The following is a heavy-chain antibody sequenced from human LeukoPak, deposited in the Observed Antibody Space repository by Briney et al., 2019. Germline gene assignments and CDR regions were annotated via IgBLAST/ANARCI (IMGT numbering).Heavy chain of an antibody. J-gene: IGHJ4*02. CDR1: GYTFTGYY. CDR3: AREVRLVGATLFDY. V-gene: IGHV1-2*06. D-gene: IGHD1-26*01. CDR2: INPNSGGT. Sequence: ASVKVSCKASGYTFTGYYMHWVRQAPGQGLEWMGQINPNSGGTNYAQKFQGRVTMTRDTSISTAYMELSRLRSDDTAVYYCAREVRLVGATLFDYWGQGTLVTVSS.